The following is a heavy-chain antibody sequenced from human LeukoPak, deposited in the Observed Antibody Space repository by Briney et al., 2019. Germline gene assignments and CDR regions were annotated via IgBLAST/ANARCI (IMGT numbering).Heavy chain of an antibody. CDR2: ISYDRSNN. CDR3: AELGITMIGGV. V-gene: IGHV3-30*04. J-gene: IGHJ6*04. CDR1: GFTFSSYA. D-gene: IGHD3-10*02. Sequence: GESLRLSCAASGFTFSSYAMHWVRQAPGKGLEWVAVISYDRSNNYYADSVKGRFTISRDNSKNTLYLQMNSLRAEDTAVYYCAELGITMIGGVWGKGTTVTISS.